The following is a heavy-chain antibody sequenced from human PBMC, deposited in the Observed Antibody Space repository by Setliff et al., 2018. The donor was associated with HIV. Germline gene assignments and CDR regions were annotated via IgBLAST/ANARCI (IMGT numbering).Heavy chain of an antibody. CDR1: GLTLSTYS. CDR2: IDPTGTYT. D-gene: IGHD3-22*01. Sequence: GGSLRLSCAASGLTLSTYSMSWVRQAPGKGLQWVSAIDPTGTYTYYADAVKGRFTISRDNFRNTLSLQMNSLTAEDSAIYYCAGDLFPYYHDSSPYYPPGYWGQGTLVTVSS. CDR3: AGDLFPYYHDSSPYYPPGY. V-gene: IGHV3-23*05. J-gene: IGHJ4*02.